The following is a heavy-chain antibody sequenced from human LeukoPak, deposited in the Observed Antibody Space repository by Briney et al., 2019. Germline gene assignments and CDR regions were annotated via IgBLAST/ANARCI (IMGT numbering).Heavy chain of an antibody. D-gene: IGHD6-6*01. V-gene: IGHV3-13*01. CDR2: IGTGGDT. CDR1: GFTFSSYD. J-gene: IGHJ5*01. CDR3: ARAIAARRGENWFDS. Sequence: GGSLRLSCAASGFTFSSYDMHWVRQVTGKGLEWVSAIGTGGDTYYPGSVKGRFTISRENAKNSLYLQMNSLRAGDTAVNYCARAIAARRGENWFDSWGQGTLVTVSS.